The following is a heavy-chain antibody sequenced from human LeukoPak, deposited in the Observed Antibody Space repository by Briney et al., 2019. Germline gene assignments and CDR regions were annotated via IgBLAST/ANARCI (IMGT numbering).Heavy chain of an antibody. Sequence: GGSLRLSCAASGFTFSSYGMHWVRQAPGKGLEWVAVISYDGSNKYYADSVKGRFTISRDNSKNTLYLQMNSLRAEDTAVYYCAKDYCSSTSCYASYRYYYYYYMDVWGKGTTVTVSS. D-gene: IGHD2-2*01. CDR3: AKDYCSSTSCYASYRYYYYYYMDV. V-gene: IGHV3-30*18. CDR1: GFTFSSYG. CDR2: ISYDGSNK. J-gene: IGHJ6*03.